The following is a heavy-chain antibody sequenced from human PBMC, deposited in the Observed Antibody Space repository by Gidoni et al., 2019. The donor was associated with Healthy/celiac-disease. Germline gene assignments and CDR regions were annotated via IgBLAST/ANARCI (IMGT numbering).Heavy chain of an antibody. CDR3: ARVKSIAVAGTWGFDY. CDR1: GFTLSSYS. CDR2: ISSSSSYI. J-gene: IGHJ4*02. D-gene: IGHD6-19*01. V-gene: IGHV3-21*01. Sequence: EVQLVESGGGRVKPGGSLKLYWAASGFTLSSYSMNWFRQAPGKGLEWVSSISSSSSYIYYADSVKGRFTISRDNAKNSLYLQMNSLRAEDTAVYYCARVKSIAVAGTWGFDYWGQGTLVTVSS.